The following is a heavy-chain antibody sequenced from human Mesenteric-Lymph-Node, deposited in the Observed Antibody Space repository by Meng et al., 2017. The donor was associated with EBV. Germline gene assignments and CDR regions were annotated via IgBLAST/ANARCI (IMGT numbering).Heavy chain of an antibody. CDR3: AGRRVASSWADY. D-gene: IGHD6-13*01. CDR2: VYYGGSA. V-gene: IGHV4-39*01. Sequence: QMRAAGPELVKPSKPLSSTCTVSGDSNSSRSYNWVWIRQPPGKGLEWIGNVYYGGSAYYNPSLKSRVTISADTSNNQFSLTLSSVTAADTAVYYCAGRRVASSWADYWGQGTLVTVSS. J-gene: IGHJ4*02. CDR1: GDSNSSRSYN.